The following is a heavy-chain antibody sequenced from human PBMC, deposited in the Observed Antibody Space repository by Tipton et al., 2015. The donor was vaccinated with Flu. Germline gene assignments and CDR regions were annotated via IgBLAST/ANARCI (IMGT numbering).Heavy chain of an antibody. CDR3: ARWDYYDTSGYGDWYFDL. Sequence: TLSLTCTVSGGSISISSYYWGWIRQPPGKGLEWIGSIYYSGSTYYNPSLKSRVTISVDTSKNQFSLKLSSVTAADTAVYYCARWDYYDTSGYGDWYFDLWGRGTLVTVSS. J-gene: IGHJ2*01. CDR1: GGSISISSYY. CDR2: IYYSGST. D-gene: IGHD3-22*01. V-gene: IGHV4-39*07.